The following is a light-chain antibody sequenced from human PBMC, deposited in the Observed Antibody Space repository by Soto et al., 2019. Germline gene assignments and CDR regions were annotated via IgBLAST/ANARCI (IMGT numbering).Light chain of an antibody. CDR3: QQHNYWPRT. CDR1: QGVSSD. CDR2: GMS. V-gene: IGKV3-15*01. Sequence: EILMTQSPATMSVAPSDRVTISWRASQGVSSDLAWYQQKPGQAPRLLIYGMSTLASDIPSRFSGSGSGTDFTLTISSLQSEDFAVYYCQQHNYWPRTFGRGTKVDIK. J-gene: IGKJ1*01.